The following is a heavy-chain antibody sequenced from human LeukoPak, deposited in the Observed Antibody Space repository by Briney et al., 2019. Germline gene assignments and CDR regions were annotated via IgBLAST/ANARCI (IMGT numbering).Heavy chain of an antibody. CDR2: VYDNDIS. V-gene: IGHV4-59*01. Sequence: SETLSLTCSVFGASIRSYFWSWIRQSPGKGLEWIGYVYDNDISNFNPSLESRVTILVDRSKSQFSLKLRSVTAADTAVYYCARGLVLATDDAFDIWGPGTMVTVSS. D-gene: IGHD5-12*01. CDR3: ARGLVLATDDAFDI. CDR1: GASIRSYF. J-gene: IGHJ3*02.